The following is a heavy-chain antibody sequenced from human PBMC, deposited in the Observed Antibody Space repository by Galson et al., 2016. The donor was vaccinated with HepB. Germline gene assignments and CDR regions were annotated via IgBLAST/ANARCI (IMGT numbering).Heavy chain of an antibody. CDR2: IYYSGST. V-gene: IGHV4-31*03. Sequence: TLSLTCPVSGGSISSGGYFWNWIRQHPGKGLEWIGYIYYSGSTYYNPSLKSRVTISVDTSKNQFSLKLGSVTAADTAVYYCARARGMATTPYFYYGMDVWGQGTTVTVSS. J-gene: IGHJ6*02. D-gene: IGHD5-24*01. CDR3: ARARGMATTPYFYYGMDV. CDR1: GGSISSGGYF.